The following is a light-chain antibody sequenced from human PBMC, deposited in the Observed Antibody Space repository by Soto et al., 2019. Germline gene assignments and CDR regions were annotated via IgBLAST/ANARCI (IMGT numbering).Light chain of an antibody. CDR2: GAS. V-gene: IGKV1-9*01. CDR1: QDISTY. Sequence: DIQATQSPSFLSASVGDRVTITCRASQDISTYLAWFQQKPGKAPKLLIYGASTLQSGVPSRFSGSGSGTEFTLTISSLQPEDFATYYCQQLKSYPWTFGQGTKVEIK. J-gene: IGKJ1*01. CDR3: QQLKSYPWT.